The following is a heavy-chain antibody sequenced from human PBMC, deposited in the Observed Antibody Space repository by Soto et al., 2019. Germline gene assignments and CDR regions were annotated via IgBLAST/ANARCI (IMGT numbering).Heavy chain of an antibody. J-gene: IGHJ5*02. CDR3: ARDFAVAGTGGWFDP. V-gene: IGHV1-18*01. Sequence: ASVKVSCKASGYTFTSYGISWVRQAPGQGLEWMGWISAYNGNTNYAQKLQGRVTMTTDTSTSTAYMELRSLRSDDTAVYYCARDFAVAGTGGWFDPWGQGTXVTVSS. D-gene: IGHD6-19*01. CDR2: ISAYNGNT. CDR1: GYTFTSYG.